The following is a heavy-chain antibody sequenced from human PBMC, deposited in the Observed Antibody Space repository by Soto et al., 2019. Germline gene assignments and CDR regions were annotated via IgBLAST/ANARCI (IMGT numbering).Heavy chain of an antibody. CDR3: ARASRSYDFWGGYRDYYYYYGMDV. D-gene: IGHD3-3*01. Sequence: SETLSLTCAFSGGSISSGGYSWSWIRQPPGKGLEWIGYIYHSGSTYYNPSLKSRVTISVDRSKNQFSLKLGSVTAADTAVYYCARASRSYDFWGGYRDYYYYYGMDVWGQGTTVTVSS. CDR1: GGSISSGGYS. CDR2: IYHSGST. J-gene: IGHJ6*02. V-gene: IGHV4-30-2*01.